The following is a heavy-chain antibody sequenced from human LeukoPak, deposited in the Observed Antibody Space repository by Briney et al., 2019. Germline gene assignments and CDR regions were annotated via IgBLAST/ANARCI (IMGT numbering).Heavy chain of an antibody. D-gene: IGHD6-19*01. CDR3: ARDSVLIAVAVRGAFDI. Sequence: PGGSLRLSCAASGFSFDDYGMNWVRQAPGKGLEWVSGINWNGGSTGYAYSVKGRFTISRDNAKNSLYLQMNSLRAEDTALYYCARDSVLIAVAVRGAFDIWGQGTMVTVSS. V-gene: IGHV3-20*04. CDR2: INWNGGST. CDR1: GFSFDDYG. J-gene: IGHJ3*02.